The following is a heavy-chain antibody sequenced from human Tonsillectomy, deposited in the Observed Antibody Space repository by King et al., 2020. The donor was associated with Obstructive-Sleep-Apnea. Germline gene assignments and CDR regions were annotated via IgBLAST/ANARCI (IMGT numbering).Heavy chain of an antibody. Sequence: QLVLSGAEVKKPGASVKVSCKASGYTFTTYDINWVRQATGQGPEWMGWMNPNSGNTGYGQKFQGRVIMTRNSSISTAYMELSSLRSEDTAVYYCARGREHSGYDDYWGQGTLVTVSS. D-gene: IGHD5-12*01. CDR3: ARGREHSGYDDY. CDR1: GYTFTTYD. CDR2: MNPNSGNT. J-gene: IGHJ4*02. V-gene: IGHV1-8*01.